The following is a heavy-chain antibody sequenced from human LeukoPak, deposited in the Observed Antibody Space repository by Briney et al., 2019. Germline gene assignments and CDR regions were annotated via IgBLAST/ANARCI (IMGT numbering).Heavy chain of an antibody. V-gene: IGHV4-34*01. D-gene: IGHD3-22*01. J-gene: IGHJ4*02. CDR2: INHSGST. CDR1: GGSFSGYY. Sequence: SETLSLTCAVYGGSFSGYYWRWIRQPPGKGRGWIGEINHSGSTNHNPPLKSRITISLDKSKNQLTLNLFSVAAGDTAVYYCATYLPESSGYRFEYWGQGTLVTVSP. CDR3: ATYLPESSGYRFEY.